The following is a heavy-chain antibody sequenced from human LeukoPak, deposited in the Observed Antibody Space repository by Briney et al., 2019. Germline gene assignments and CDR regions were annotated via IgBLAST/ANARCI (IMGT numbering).Heavy chain of an antibody. CDR1: GFSVSSSA. D-gene: IGHD5-12*01. CDR3: ARVRATFSPHFDN. V-gene: IGHV3-64*04. CDR2: ISRDGAGT. J-gene: IGHJ4*02. Sequence: PGGSLRLSCLASGFSVSSSAMHWVRQAAGKGLEYVSAISRDGAGTYYADSVKDRVTISRDNAKNTLYLQMNSLRAEDTAVYYCARVRATFSPHFDNWGQGTLVTVSS.